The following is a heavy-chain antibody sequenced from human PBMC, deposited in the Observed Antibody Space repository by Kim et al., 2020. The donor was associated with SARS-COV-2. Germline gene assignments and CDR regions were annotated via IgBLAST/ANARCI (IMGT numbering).Heavy chain of an antibody. Sequence: TNYNPSLKSRVTISVDTSKNQFSLKLSSVTAADTAVYYCARGAVVTAMDYWGQGTLVTVSS. CDR2: T. D-gene: IGHD2-21*02. CDR3: ARGAVVTAMDY. J-gene: IGHJ4*02. V-gene: IGHV4-59*09.